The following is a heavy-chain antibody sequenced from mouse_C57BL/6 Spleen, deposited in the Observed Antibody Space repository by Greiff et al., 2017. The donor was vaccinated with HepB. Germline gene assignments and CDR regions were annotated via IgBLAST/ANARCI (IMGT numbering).Heavy chain of an antibody. J-gene: IGHJ3*01. D-gene: IGHD1-1*01. V-gene: IGHV1-54*01. CDR1: GYAFTNYL. CDR3: ARDAIYYYGSSPFAY. CDR2: INPGSGGT. Sequence: VKLQQSGAELVRPGTSVKVSCKASGYAFTNYLIEWVKQRPGQGLEWIGVINPGSGGTNYNEKFKGKATLTADKSSSTAYMQLSSLTSEDSAVYFCARDAIYYYGSSPFAYWGQGTLVTVSA.